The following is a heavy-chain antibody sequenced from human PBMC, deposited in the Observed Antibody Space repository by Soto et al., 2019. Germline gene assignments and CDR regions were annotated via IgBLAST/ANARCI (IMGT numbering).Heavy chain of an antibody. D-gene: IGHD3-9*01. CDR3: ATSRQDILTGYYTAILDY. Sequence: EVQLVQSGAEVKKPGESLKTSCKGSGYSFTSYRIGWVRQMPGKGLEWMGIIYPGDSDTRYSPSFQGQVTISADKSIXTXXLQRSSLKASDTAMYYCATSRQDILTGYYTAILDYWGQGTLVTVSS. CDR2: IYPGDSDT. J-gene: IGHJ4*02. CDR1: GYSFTSYR. V-gene: IGHV5-51*03.